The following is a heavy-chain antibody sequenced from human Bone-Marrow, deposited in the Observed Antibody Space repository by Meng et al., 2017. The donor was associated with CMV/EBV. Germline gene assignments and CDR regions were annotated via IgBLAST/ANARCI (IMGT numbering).Heavy chain of an antibody. J-gene: IGHJ5*02. D-gene: IGHD4-23*01. Sequence: VRLGRLGAEVKRPGASVKVSCKASGYTFTGYYMHWGRQAPGQGLEWMGWINPNSGGTNYAQKFQGRVTMTRDTSISTAYMELSRLRSDDTAVYYCARASTTVVTPSWFDPWGQGTLVTVSS. CDR1: GYTFTGYY. CDR3: ARASTTVVTPSWFDP. V-gene: IGHV1-2*02. CDR2: INPNSGGT.